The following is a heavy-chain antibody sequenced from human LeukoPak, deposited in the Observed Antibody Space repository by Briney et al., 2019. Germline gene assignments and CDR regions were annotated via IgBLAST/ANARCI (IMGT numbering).Heavy chain of an antibody. V-gene: IGHV3-66*01. Sequence: GGSLRLSCAASGFTVSSNYMSWVRQAPGKGLEWVSVIYSGGSTYYADSVKGRFTISRDNSKNTLYLQMNSLRAEDTAVYYCARVGIAAAGSWGPYYYGMDVWGQGTTVTVSS. CDR1: GFTVSSNY. CDR2: IYSGGST. CDR3: ARVGIAAAGSWGPYYYGMDV. D-gene: IGHD6-13*01. J-gene: IGHJ6*02.